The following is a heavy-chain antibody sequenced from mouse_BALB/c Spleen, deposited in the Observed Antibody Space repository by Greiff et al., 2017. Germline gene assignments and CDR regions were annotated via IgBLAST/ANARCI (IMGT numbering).Heavy chain of an antibody. CDR2: IGPENGDT. Sequence: VQLQQSGAELVRSGASVKLSCTASGFNIKDYYMHWVKQRPEQGLEWIGWIGPENGDTEYAPKFQGKATMTADTSSNTAYLQLSSLTSEDTAVYYCARGGAWFAYWGQGTLVTVSA. J-gene: IGHJ3*01. CDR3: ARGGAWFAY. CDR1: GFNIKDYY. V-gene: IGHV14-4*02.